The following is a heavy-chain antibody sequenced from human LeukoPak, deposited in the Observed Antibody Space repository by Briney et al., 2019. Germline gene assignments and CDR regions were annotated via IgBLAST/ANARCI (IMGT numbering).Heavy chain of an antibody. CDR2: INHSGST. CDR1: GGSFSGYY. V-gene: IGHV4-34*01. Sequence: SETLSPTCAVYGGSFSGYYWSWIRQPPGKGLEWIGEINHSGSTNYNPSLKSRVTISVDTSKNQFSLKLSSVTAADTAVYYCASAKNVLRFLRGLDYWGQGTLVTVSS. CDR3: ASAKNVLRFLRGLDY. D-gene: IGHD3-3*01. J-gene: IGHJ4*02.